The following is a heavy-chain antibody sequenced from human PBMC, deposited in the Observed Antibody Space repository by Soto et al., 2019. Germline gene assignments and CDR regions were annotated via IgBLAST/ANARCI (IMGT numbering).Heavy chain of an antibody. J-gene: IGHJ3*02. CDR2: IYWDDDK. V-gene: IGHV2-5*02. CDR1: GFSLSTSGVG. CDR3: AHRRRGYWSKDAFDI. D-gene: IGHD3-22*01. Sequence: QITLKESGPTLVKPTQTLTLTCTFSGFSLSTSGVGVGWIRQPPGKALEWLALIYWDDDKRYSPSRKSRLTNTKDTSKNHVVLTMTDTDPVDTARYYCAHRRRGYWSKDAFDIWGQGTMVTVSS.